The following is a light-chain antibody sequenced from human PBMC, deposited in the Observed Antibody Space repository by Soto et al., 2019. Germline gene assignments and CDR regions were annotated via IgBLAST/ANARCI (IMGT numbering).Light chain of an antibody. CDR1: QSVSSSY. V-gene: IGKV3D-20*01. CDR3: QQYGTSPYT. Sequence: EMVFPQSPATLSLSPGERATLSCGASQSVSSSYLAWYQHKPGLAPRLLIYDASSRATGIPERFSGSGSGTDFTLTISRLEPEDFAVYYCQQYGTSPYTFGQGNKLEIK. CDR2: DAS. J-gene: IGKJ2*01.